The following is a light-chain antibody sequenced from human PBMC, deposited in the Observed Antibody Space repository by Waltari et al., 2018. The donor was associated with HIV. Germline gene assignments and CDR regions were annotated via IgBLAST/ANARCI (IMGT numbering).Light chain of an antibody. J-gene: IGKJ1*01. V-gene: IGKV4-1*01. CDR1: QTVLYSPNNNNY. CDR2: WAS. CDR3: QQYYSTPWT. Sequence: DIVMTQSPASMAVTLGERATVNCKSSQTVLYSPNNNNYLTWYQQKPGQPPTLLIHWASTRESGVPDRFSGGGSGTDFTLTISSLQAEDVAVYYCQQYYSTPWTFGQGTKVEIK.